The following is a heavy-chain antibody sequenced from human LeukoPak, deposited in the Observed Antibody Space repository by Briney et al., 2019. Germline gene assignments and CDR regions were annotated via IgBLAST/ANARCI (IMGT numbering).Heavy chain of an antibody. D-gene: IGHD3-10*01. CDR3: ARYGSGSNYRDPFDS. V-gene: IGHV3-48*01. CDR2: IYRDSSVK. CDR1: GFNFDEYA. Sequence: PGGSLRLSCVASGFNFDEYAMSWVRQAPGKGREWISCIYRDSSVKHYADSVRGRFTVSRDNAKNSVYLQMNSLRAEDTAVYFCARYGSGSNYRDPFDSWGQGTLVTVSS. J-gene: IGHJ4*02.